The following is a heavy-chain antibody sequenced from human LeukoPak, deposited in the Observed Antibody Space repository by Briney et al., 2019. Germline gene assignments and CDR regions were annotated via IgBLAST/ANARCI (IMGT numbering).Heavy chain of an antibody. CDR3: AREKYGGGDDAFDI. V-gene: IGHV1-69*06. D-gene: IGHD3-16*01. J-gene: IGHJ3*02. CDR1: GYTFTGYY. CDR2: IIPIFGTA. Sequence: SVKVSCKASGYTFTGYYMHWVRQAPGQGLEWMGGIIPIFGTANYAQKFQGRVTITADKSTSTAYMELSSLRSEDTAVYYCAREKYGGGDDAFDIWGQGTMVTVSS.